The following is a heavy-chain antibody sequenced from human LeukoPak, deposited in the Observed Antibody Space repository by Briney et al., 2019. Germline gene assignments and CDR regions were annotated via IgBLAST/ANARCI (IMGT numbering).Heavy chain of an antibody. D-gene: IGHD3-10*01. J-gene: IGHJ5*02. CDR1: GFTFSSYE. CDR3: ARGLETYYYGSGSGLDP. CDR2: ISSSGSTI. V-gene: IGHV3-48*03. Sequence: GGSLRLSCAASGFTFSSYEMNWVRQAPGKGLEWVSYISSSGSTIYYADSVKGRFTISRDNAKNSLYLQMNSLRAEDTAVYYCARGLETYYYGSGSGLDPWGQGTLVTVSS.